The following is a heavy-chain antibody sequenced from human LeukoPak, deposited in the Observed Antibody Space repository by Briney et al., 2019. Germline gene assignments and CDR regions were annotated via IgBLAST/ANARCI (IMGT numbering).Heavy chain of an antibody. Sequence: SETLSLTCTVSGGSISSTNYYWGWIRQPPGKGLEWIASIYYSGSTYYNPSIKSRVTISVDTSKNQFSLKLSSVTAADTAVYYCARRIIAVTGTVVYYFDSWGQGTLVTVSS. CDR3: ARRIIAVTGTVVYYFDS. V-gene: IGHV4-39*01. CDR2: IYYSGST. J-gene: IGHJ4*02. CDR1: GGSISSTNYY. D-gene: IGHD6-19*01.